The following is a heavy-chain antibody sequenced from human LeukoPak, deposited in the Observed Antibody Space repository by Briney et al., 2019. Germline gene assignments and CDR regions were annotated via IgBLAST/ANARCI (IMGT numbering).Heavy chain of an antibody. D-gene: IGHD1-7*01. V-gene: IGHV1-8*03. J-gene: IGHJ6*03. CDR2: MNPNSGNT. CDR1: GYTFTNFD. Sequence: ASVKVSCKTSGYTFTNFDINWVRQASGHGLEWMGWMNPNSGNTGYAQKFQGRVTITRNTSISTAYMELSSLRSQDTALDYCARAPSWNYNRYYYYYVDVWGRGTTVTVSS. CDR3: ARAPSWNYNRYYYYYVDV.